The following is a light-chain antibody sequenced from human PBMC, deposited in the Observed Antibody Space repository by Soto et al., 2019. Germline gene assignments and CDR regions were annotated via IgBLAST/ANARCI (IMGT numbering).Light chain of an antibody. CDR1: SSNIGGNS. CDR3: AAWDDSLSGLYV. V-gene: IGLV1-51*01. CDR2: DDD. J-gene: IGLJ1*01. Sequence: QSVLTQPPSVSAAPGQRVTISCSGSSSNIGGNSVSWYQQLPGTAPKLLIYDDDKRPSVIPDRFSGSKYGTSATLGIRWLRSEDGADYYCAAWDDSLSGLYVFGTGTKGTV.